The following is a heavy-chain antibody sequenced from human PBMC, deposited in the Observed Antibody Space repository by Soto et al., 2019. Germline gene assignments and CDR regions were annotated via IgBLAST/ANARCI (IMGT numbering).Heavy chain of an antibody. CDR1: GYIFTNYA. Sequence: ASVKVSCKSSGYIFTNYAMHCVRQAPGQRLEWMGWINNDNGKTKYSQKFQGRVTITRDTSASTAYMEMSSLTSEDTAVYYCARVESGESWGYYFDYWGQGTLVTVS. V-gene: IGHV1-3*04. D-gene: IGHD3-10*01. CDR3: ARVESGESWGYYFDY. J-gene: IGHJ4*02. CDR2: INNDNGKT.